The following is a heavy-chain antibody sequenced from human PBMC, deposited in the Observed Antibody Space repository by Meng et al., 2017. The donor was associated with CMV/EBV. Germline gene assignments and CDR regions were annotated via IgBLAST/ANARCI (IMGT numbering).Heavy chain of an antibody. CDR2: ISSNGGST. V-gene: IGHV3-64*02. CDR3: ARGSCSSISCPYGMAV. J-gene: IGHJ6*02. CDR1: GFTFSSYA. Sequence: GESLKISCAASGFTFSSYAMHWVRQAPGKGLEYVSAISSNGGSTYYADSVKGRFTISRDNSKNTLYLQMGSLRAEDMAVYYCARGSCSSISCPYGMAVWGQGTTVTVSS. D-gene: IGHD2-2*01.